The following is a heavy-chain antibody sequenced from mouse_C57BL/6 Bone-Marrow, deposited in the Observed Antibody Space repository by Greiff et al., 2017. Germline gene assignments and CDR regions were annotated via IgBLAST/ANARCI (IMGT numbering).Heavy chain of an antibody. CDR1: GFTFSSYA. V-gene: IGHV5-9-1*02. D-gene: IGHD1-1*01. J-gene: IGHJ2*01. Sequence: EVQLVESGEGLVKPGGSLKLSCAASGFTFSSYAMSWVRQTPEKRLEWVAYISSGGDYIYYADTVKGRFTISRDNARNTLYLQMSSLKSEDTAMYYCTSGYYYGSSIDYWGKGTPPTVSS. CDR2: ISSGGDYI. CDR3: TSGYYYGSSIDY.